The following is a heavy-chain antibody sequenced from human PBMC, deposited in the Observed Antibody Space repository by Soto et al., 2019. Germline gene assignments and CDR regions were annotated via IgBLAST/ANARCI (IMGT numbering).Heavy chain of an antibody. D-gene: IGHD4-17*01. CDR2: ISCSGGST. J-gene: IGHJ6*02. CDR1: GFTFSSYA. Sequence: GGSLRLSCAASGFTFSSYAMSWVRQAPGKGLEWISSISCSGGSTYNAASVKGGSTISKTNSKNTLYLQRNSLRAEDTAVYYVARVRPGSVTVTRVGYCCYYGMDVWGQGTTVTVSS. CDR3: ARVRPGSVTVTRVGYCCYYGMDV. V-gene: IGHV3-23*01.